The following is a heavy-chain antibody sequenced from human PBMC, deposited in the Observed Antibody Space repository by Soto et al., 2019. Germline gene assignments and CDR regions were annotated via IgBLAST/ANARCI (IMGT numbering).Heavy chain of an antibody. J-gene: IGHJ4*02. Sequence: QVHLVQSGAEVKKPGASVKVSCKASGYSLSSYVLHWGRQAPGERPEWMGWIHAGTGGTKYSQVFQGRVAMTRDTSATTAYIELNSLRSEDTAVYFCARGPYGSGGSELDHWGQGTLVTVSS. CDR1: GYSLSSYV. CDR3: ARGPYGSGGSELDH. V-gene: IGHV1-3*01. D-gene: IGHD3-10*01. CDR2: IHAGTGGT.